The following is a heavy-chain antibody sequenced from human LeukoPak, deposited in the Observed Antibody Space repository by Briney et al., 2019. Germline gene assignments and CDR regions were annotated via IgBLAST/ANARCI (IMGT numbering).Heavy chain of an antibody. Sequence: GGSLRLSCAASGFTFSSYWMTWVRQAPEKGLEWVANIKPDGSQIYYVDSVKGRFTISRDNAKNSLYLQMNSLRAEDTAVYYCARGQDTVVTSRDAFDIWGQGTMVTVSS. D-gene: IGHD4-23*01. CDR3: ARGQDTVVTSRDAFDI. J-gene: IGHJ3*02. V-gene: IGHV3-7*01. CDR1: GFTFSSYW. CDR2: IKPDGSQI.